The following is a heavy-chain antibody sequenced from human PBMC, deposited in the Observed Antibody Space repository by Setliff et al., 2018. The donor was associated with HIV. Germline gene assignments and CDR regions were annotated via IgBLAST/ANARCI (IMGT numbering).Heavy chain of an antibody. CDR3: AREFRTGTYYFDY. CDR1: GASFGGYY. D-gene: IGHD1-7*01. J-gene: IGHJ4*02. Sequence: SETLSLTCAVYGASFGGYYWSWIRQTPGKGLEWIGHISQTGSTTYNTALKSRVTMPIDTSKNQLSLKLRSVTAADTAVYYCAREFRTGTYYFDYWGQGTLVTVSS. V-gene: IGHV4-34*01. CDR2: ISQTGST.